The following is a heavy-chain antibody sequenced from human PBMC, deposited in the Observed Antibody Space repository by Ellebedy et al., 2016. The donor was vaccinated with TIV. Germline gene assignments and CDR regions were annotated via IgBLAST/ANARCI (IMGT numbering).Heavy chain of an antibody. V-gene: IGHV4-59*01. CDR1: GGSITSYN. D-gene: IGHD5-18*01. CDR2: IYYSGSA. CDR3: ARSLGGYSYAFDY. Sequence: SETLSLXXTVSGGSITSYNWSWIRQPPGKGLEWIGNIYYSGSANYNPSLNSRVTISVDTSKTQFSLKLSSVTAADTAVYYCARSLGGYSYAFDYWGQGTLVTVSS. J-gene: IGHJ4*02.